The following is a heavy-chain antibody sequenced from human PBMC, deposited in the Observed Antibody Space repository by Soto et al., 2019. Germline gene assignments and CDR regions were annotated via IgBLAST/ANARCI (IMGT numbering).Heavy chain of an antibody. V-gene: IGHV3-30-3*01. Sequence: ESGGGVVQPGRSLRLSCAASGFTFSSYAMHWVRQAPGKGLEWVAVISYDGSNKYYADSVKGRFTISRDNSKNTLYLQMNSLRAEDTAVYYCARTVDTGDYYYYYGMDVWGQGTTVTVSS. D-gene: IGHD5-18*01. CDR3: ARTVDTGDYYYYYGMDV. J-gene: IGHJ6*02. CDR2: ISYDGSNK. CDR1: GFTFSSYA.